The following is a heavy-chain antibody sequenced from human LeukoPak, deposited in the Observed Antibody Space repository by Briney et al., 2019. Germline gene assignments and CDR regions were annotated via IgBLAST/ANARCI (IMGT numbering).Heavy chain of an antibody. J-gene: IGHJ4*02. D-gene: IGHD5-24*01. V-gene: IGHV1-46*01. CDR3: ARGGDGYNCIGY. Sequence: ASVKVSCKASGYTFTNYYLHWVRQAPGQGLEWMGIINPGAGSTSYAQKFQGRVTMTRDTSTSTVYMELTSLSSEDTAVYYCARGGDGYNCIGYWGQGTLVTVSS. CDR1: GYTFTNYY. CDR2: INPGAGST.